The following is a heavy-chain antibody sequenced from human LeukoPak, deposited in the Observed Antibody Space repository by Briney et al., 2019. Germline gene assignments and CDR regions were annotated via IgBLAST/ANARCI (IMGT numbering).Heavy chain of an antibody. CDR1: GGSISSSSYY. D-gene: IGHD3-16*01. J-gene: IGHJ4*02. V-gene: IGHV4-39*07. CDR3: ARTSYDYVWGSSYYFDY. CDR2: IYYSGST. Sequence: SETLSLTCTVSGGSISSSSYYWGWIRQPPGKGLEWIVSIYYSGSTYYNPSLKSRVTISVDTSKNQFSLKLSSVTAADTAVYYCARTSYDYVWGSSYYFDYWGQGTLVTVSS.